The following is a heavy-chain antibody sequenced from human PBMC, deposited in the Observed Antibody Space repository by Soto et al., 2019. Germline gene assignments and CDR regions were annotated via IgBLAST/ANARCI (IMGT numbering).Heavy chain of an antibody. CDR3: ASYYDFWSGYNFGSPGNWFDP. V-gene: IGHV4-31*03. J-gene: IGHJ5*02. D-gene: IGHD3-3*01. CDR1: CGSISSGGYY. CDR2: IYYSGST. Sequence: SETLSLTCTFSCGSISSGGYYWSWIRQHPGKGLEWIGYIYYSGSTYYNPSLKSRVTISVDTSKNQFSLKLSSVTAADTAVYYCASYYDFWSGYNFGSPGNWFDPWGQGTLVTVSS.